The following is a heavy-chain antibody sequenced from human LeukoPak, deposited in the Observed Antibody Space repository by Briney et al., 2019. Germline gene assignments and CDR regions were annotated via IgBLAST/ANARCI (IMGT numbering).Heavy chain of an antibody. D-gene: IGHD3-10*01. CDR2: ISHDGSKK. CDR1: GFALSSYT. J-gene: IGHJ4*02. Sequence: QPGRSLRLSCAASGFALSSYTVHWVRQAPGKGLECVAVISHDGSKKYYADFVKGRFTISRDNSKNTLYLHMNSLIPEDTAVYFCAKDWKFYYVSGSFFPDNWGQGTLVTVSS. CDR3: AKDWKFYYVSGSFFPDN. V-gene: IGHV3-30-3*01.